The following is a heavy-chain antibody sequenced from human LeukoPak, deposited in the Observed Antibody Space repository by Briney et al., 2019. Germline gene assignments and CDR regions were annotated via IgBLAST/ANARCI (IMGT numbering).Heavy chain of an antibody. D-gene: IGHD1-14*01. J-gene: IGHJ6*02. V-gene: IGHV4-59*01. Sequence: SETLSLTCTVSGGSISSYYWTWIRQPPGKGLEGIGYIYYSGSTKYNPSLNSRVTISVDTSKNQFSLKLSSVTAADTAVYYCARASGNYYYYGMDVWGQGTTVTVSS. CDR1: GGSISSYY. CDR3: ARASGNYYYYGMDV. CDR2: IYYSGST.